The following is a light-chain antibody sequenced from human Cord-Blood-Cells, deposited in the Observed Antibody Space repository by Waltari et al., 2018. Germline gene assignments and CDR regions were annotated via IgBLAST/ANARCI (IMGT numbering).Light chain of an antibody. CDR3: QQYYSYPFT. CDR2: AAS. J-gene: IGKJ3*01. Sequence: AIRMTQSPSSFSASTGDRVTITCLASQCISSYLAWYQQKPGKAPKLLIYAASTLQSGVPSRFSGSGSGTDFTLTISCLQSEDFATDYCQQYYSYPFTFGPGTKVDIK. CDR1: QCISSY. V-gene: IGKV1-8*01.